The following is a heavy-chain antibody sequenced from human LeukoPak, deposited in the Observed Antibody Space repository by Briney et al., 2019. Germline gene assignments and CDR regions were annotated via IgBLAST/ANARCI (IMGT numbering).Heavy chain of an antibody. J-gene: IGHJ4*02. Sequence: PSGTLSLTCAVSGGSISSSNWWSWVRQPPGKGLEWIGEINHSGSTNYNPSLKSRVTISVDTSKNQFSLKLSSVTAADTAVYYCARHRPYCSSTSCQGSYSDYWGQGTLVTVSS. CDR2: INHSGST. D-gene: IGHD2-2*01. V-gene: IGHV4-4*02. CDR3: ARHRPYCSSTSCQGSYSDY. CDR1: GGSISSSNW.